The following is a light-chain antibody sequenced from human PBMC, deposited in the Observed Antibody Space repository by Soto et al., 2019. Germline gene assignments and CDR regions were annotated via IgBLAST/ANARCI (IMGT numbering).Light chain of an antibody. CDR2: KAS. Sequence: DIQMTQCPSSLSASVGDRVTITCRASQSISSWLAWYQQKPGKAPKLLIYKASSLESGVPSRFSGSGSGTEFTLTISSLQPDDFATYDCQQYNSYSWTFGQGTKVDIK. J-gene: IGKJ1*01. V-gene: IGKV1-5*03. CDR1: QSISSW. CDR3: QQYNSYSWT.